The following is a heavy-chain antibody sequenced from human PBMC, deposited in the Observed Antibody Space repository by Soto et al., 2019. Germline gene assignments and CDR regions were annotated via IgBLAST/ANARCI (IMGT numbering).Heavy chain of an antibody. CDR3: ARAESVDTAMALDY. J-gene: IGHJ4*02. V-gene: IGHV3-21*01. CDR1: GFTFSSYS. Sequence: EVQLVESGGGLVKPGGSLRLSCAASGFTFSSYSMNWVRQAPGKGLEWVSSISSSSSYIYYADSVKGRFTISRDNAKNSLYLQMNSLRAEDTAVYCCARAESVDTAMALDYWGQGTLVTVSS. CDR2: ISSSSSYI. D-gene: IGHD5-18*01.